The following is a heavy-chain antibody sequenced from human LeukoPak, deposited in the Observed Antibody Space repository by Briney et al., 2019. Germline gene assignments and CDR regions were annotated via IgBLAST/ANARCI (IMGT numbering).Heavy chain of an antibody. CDR2: IIPIFGTA. J-gene: IGHJ4*02. V-gene: IGHV1-69*06. CDR3: ARRGDLYESLYYFDY. Sequence: ASVKASCKASGGTFSSYAISWVRQAPGQGLEWMGGIIPIFGTANYAQKFQGRVTITADKSTSTAYMELSSLRSEDTAVYYCARRGDLYESLYYFDYWGQGTLVTVSS. CDR1: GGTFSSYA. D-gene: IGHD2-21*01.